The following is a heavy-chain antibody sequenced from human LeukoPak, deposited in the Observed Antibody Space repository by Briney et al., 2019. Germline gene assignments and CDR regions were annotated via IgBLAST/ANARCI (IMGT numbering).Heavy chain of an antibody. J-gene: IGHJ4*02. D-gene: IGHD2-2*01. V-gene: IGHV4-34*01. CDR3: AWGRQLNFFDL. CDR2: INHSGST. Sequence: SETLSLTCAVYGGSFSGYYWSWIRQPPGKGLEWIGEINHSGSTNYNPSLKSRVTISVDTSKNQFSLKLSSVTAADTAVYYCAWGRQLNFFDLWGQGTLVTVSS. CDR1: GGSFSGYY.